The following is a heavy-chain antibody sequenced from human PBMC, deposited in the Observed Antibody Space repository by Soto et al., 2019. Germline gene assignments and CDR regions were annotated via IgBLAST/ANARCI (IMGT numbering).Heavy chain of an antibody. CDR1: GFSLNNARLG. V-gene: IGHV2-26*01. CDR3: ARISKDSSYSYWYYFDF. CDR2: IFSNDQR. D-gene: IGHD3-16*01. J-gene: IGHJ4*02. Sequence: QVTLKESGPVLVKPTETLTLTCTVSGFSLNNARLGVSWIRQPPGQALEWLGHIFSNDQRAYSPSLNNRLTISKDTSKSQVVRTMIDIDPVDTATYYCARISKDSSYSYWYYFDFWGLGTLVTVSS.